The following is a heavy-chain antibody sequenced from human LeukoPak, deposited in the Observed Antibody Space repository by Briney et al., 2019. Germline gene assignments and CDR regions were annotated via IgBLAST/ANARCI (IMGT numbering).Heavy chain of an antibody. CDR2: IYYNGNT. CDR1: GGSIISSSSY. CDR3: ASTHAGRYYTTFDY. Sequence: SETLSLTFTVSGGSIISSSSYWGWIRQPPKKGLEWIGAIYYNGNTYYNRSLRSRVTMSVDTSKNQFSLKLDSVTAADTAVYYCASTHAGRYYTTFDYWGQGALVTVSS. J-gene: IGHJ4*02. V-gene: IGHV4-39*01. D-gene: IGHD3-10*01.